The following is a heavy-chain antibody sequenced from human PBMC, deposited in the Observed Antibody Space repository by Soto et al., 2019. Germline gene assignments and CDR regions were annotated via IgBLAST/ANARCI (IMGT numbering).Heavy chain of an antibody. CDR3: ATVAGAFDI. CDR2: ISAYSGDT. D-gene: IGHD6-19*01. V-gene: IGHV1-18*01. J-gene: IGHJ3*02. Sequence: QAQLVQSGAEVKKPGASVKVSCKASGYNFTSYGISWVRQAPGQGLEWMGWISAYSGDTRNIQKFQGRVTMTRDRSTSTAYMELRSLRSDDTAVYYCATVAGAFDIWGHGTMVIVSS. CDR1: GYNFTSYG.